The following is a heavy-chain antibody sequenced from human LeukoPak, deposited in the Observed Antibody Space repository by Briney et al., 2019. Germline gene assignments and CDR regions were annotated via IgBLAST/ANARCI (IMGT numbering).Heavy chain of an antibody. J-gene: IGHJ4*02. V-gene: IGHV4-59*01. CDR1: GGSITSFS. CDR2: IYYSGST. D-gene: IGHD6-19*01. Sequence: SETLSLTCTVSGGSITSFSWSWIRQPPGKGLEWIGYIYYSGSTNYNPSLKSRVTMSIDTSKNQFSLKLSSVTAADTAVYHCARGYSSGRIDSWGQGTLVTVSS. CDR3: ARGYSSGRIDS.